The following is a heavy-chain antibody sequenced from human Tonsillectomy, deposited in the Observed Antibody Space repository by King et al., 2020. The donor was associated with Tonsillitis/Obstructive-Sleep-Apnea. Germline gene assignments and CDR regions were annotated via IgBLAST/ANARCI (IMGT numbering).Heavy chain of an antibody. Sequence: VQLVESGGGLVQPGGSLRLSCAASGFTFSSYEMNWVRQAPGEGLEWVSCISTSGSIIYYADSVKGRFTISRDNAKNSLYLQMNSLRAEDTAVYYCARVGHVDTAADAFDIWGQGTKVTVSS. CDR1: GFTFSSYE. CDR3: ARVGHVDTAADAFDI. D-gene: IGHD5-18*01. CDR2: ISTSGSII. V-gene: IGHV3-48*03. J-gene: IGHJ3*02.